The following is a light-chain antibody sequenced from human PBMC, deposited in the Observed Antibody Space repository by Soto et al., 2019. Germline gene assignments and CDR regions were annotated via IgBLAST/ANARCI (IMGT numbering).Light chain of an antibody. CDR3: QSHDSSLSTYV. CDR2: GHT. Sequence: QSVLTQPPSVSGALGQRVTISCTGSSSNIGAGYDVHWYQQLPGTAPKLLIYGHTNRPSGVPDRFSGSRSGTSASLAISGHQAEDEADYYCQSHDSSLSTYVFGTGTKLTVL. CDR1: SSNIGAGYD. V-gene: IGLV1-40*01. J-gene: IGLJ1*01.